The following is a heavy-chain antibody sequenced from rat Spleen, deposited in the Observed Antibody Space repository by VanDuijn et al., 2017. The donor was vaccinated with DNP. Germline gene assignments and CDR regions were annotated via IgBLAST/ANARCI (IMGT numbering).Heavy chain of an antibody. D-gene: IGHD2-7*01. CDR2: IWTGGNT. J-gene: IGHJ2*01. V-gene: IGHV2-43*01. Sequence: QVQLKESGPGLVQPSQTLSLACSVSGFSLSSYHIHWVRQPSGKGLEWMGVIWTGGNTEYNSGFKSRLSISRDTSKSQVFLKMNSLQIEDTAIYFCTSRSEYWGQGVMVTVSS. CDR3: TSRSEY. CDR1: GFSLSSYH.